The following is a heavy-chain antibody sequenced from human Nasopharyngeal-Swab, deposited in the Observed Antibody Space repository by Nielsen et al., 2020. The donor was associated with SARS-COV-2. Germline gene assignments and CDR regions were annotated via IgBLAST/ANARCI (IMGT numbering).Heavy chain of an antibody. CDR3: AKDVHGDYGGIDY. CDR2: ISYDGSNE. D-gene: IGHD4-17*01. Sequence: GESLKISCAASGFTFSSSGMDWVRQAPGKGLEWVAVISYDGSNEYYGDSVKGRLTISRDNSKNTLYLQMNSLRVDDTAVYYCAKDVHGDYGGIDYWGQGILVTVSS. V-gene: IGHV3-30*18. CDR1: GFTFSSSG. J-gene: IGHJ4*02.